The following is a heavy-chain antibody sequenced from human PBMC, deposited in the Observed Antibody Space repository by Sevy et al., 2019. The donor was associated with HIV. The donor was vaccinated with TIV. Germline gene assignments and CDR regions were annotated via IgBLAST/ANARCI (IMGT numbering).Heavy chain of an antibody. Sequence: GGPLRLSCAASGFTFDDYAMHWVRQAQGKGLEWVSSITWNSNSIDYADSVRGRFTISRDNAKNALYLQMNSLRAEDTALYYCAKRATVYGSGTYYGVSLDFWGQGTLVTVSS. D-gene: IGHD3-10*01. CDR3: AKRATVYGSGTYYGVSLDF. CDR2: ITWNSNSI. V-gene: IGHV3-9*01. J-gene: IGHJ4*02. CDR1: GFTFDDYA.